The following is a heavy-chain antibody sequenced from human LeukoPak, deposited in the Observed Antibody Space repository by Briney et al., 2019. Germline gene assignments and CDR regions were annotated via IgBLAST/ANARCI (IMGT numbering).Heavy chain of an antibody. CDR3: ARERSYGSPFAY. D-gene: IGHD5-18*01. CDR2: ISGDSGST. V-gene: IGHV3-43*02. CDR1: GFTFDDYA. Sequence: PGGSLRLSCAASGFTFDDYAMHWVRQAPGKGLEWVSLISGDSGSTYYADSVKGRFTISRHNSKNTLYLQMNSLRAEDTAVYYCARERSYGSPFAYWGQGTLVTVSS. J-gene: IGHJ4*02.